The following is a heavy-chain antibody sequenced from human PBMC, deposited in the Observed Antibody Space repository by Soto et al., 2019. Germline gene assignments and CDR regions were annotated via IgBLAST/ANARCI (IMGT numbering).Heavy chain of an antibody. Sequence: PGGSLRLSCAASGFAFSSYRMNWVRQAPGKGLEWVSSISSSSSYIYYADSVKGRFTISRDNAKNSLYLQMSSLRSEDTAVYYCASPKGQYSGSQRGAFDIWGQGTMVTVS. CDR2: ISSSSSYI. V-gene: IGHV3-21*04. CDR1: GFAFSSYR. J-gene: IGHJ3*02. CDR3: ASPKGQYSGSQRGAFDI. D-gene: IGHD1-26*01.